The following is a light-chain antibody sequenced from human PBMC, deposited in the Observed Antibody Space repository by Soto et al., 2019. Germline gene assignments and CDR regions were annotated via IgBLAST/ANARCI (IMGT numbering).Light chain of an antibody. CDR2: AAS. V-gene: IGKV1-39*01. Sequence: DIQMIQSPSSLSASVGDRVTITCRASQSISSYLNWYQQNPGKAPKLLIYAASSFQSGVPSRFSGSGSGTDFTLTISSLQPEDFATYYCQQSYSTPRTFGQGTKVDIK. J-gene: IGKJ1*01. CDR3: QQSYSTPRT. CDR1: QSISSY.